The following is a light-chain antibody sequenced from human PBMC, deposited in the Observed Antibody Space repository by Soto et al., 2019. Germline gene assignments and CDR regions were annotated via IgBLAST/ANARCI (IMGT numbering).Light chain of an antibody. CDR2: KAS. Sequence: DITMTQSPSTLSASIGDRVTITCRASQSVDTWLAWYQQKPGKAPKLLIYKASSLQTGVPSRFSGSGSGTEFTLTISSLQPDDFATYYCQHYNDYSRMFGQGTKVEIK. CDR1: QSVDTW. CDR3: QHYNDYSRM. V-gene: IGKV1-5*03. J-gene: IGKJ1*01.